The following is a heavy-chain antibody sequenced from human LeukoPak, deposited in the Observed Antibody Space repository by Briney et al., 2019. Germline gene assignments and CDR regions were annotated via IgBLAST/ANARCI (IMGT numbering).Heavy chain of an antibody. J-gene: IGHJ4*02. CDR1: GFTLSSYG. V-gene: IGHV3-30*02. CDR2: IRYDGSNK. Sequence: GGSLRLSCAASGFTLSSYGMHWVRQAPGRGLEWVAYIRYDGSNKYYADSVKGRYTISRDNSKNTLYLQMNSLRAEDTAVYYCAKGTGTTLEYYFDYWGQGTLVTVSS. D-gene: IGHD1-1*01. CDR3: AKGTGTTLEYYFDY.